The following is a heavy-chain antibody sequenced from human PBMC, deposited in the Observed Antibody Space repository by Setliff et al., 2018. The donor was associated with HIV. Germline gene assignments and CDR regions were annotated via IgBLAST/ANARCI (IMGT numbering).Heavy chain of an antibody. D-gene: IGHD6-19*01. CDR1: GYTFTNYG. CDR2: ISTYNGNT. CDR3: ARSLERQWLVPYYMDV. J-gene: IGHJ6*03. Sequence: ASVKVSCKASGYTFTNYGISWVRQAPGQGLEWMGWISTYNGNTNYEQKLQGRITMTADTSTSTAYMELRSLRSDDTAVYYCARSLERQWLVPYYMDVWGKGTTVTVSS. V-gene: IGHV1-18*01.